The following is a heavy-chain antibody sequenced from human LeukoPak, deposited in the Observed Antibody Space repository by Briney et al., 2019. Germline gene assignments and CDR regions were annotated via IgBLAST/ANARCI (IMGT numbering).Heavy chain of an antibody. J-gene: IGHJ4*02. CDR3: VKDVGRGQGEGYFDY. Sequence: GGSLRLSCSASGFTFSSYAMHWVRQAPGKGLEYVSAISSNGGSTYYADSVKGRFTISRDNSKNTLYLQMSRLRAEDTAVYYCVKDVGRGQGEGYFDYWGQGTLVTVSS. D-gene: IGHD2-15*01. V-gene: IGHV3-64D*06. CDR1: GFTFSSYA. CDR2: ISSNGGST.